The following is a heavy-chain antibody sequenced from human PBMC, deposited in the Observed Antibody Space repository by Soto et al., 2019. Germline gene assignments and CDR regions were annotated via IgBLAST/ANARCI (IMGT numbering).Heavy chain of an antibody. V-gene: IGHV1-46*03. CDR1: GYTFASYY. D-gene: IGHD6-19*01. CDR2: INPSGGST. CDR3: ARCVARIAVAGTSAY. J-gene: IGHJ4*01. Sequence: GASVKVSCEASGYTFASYYMHWVRQAPGQGLEWMGIINPSGGSTSYAQKFQGRVTMTRDTSTSTVYMELSSLRSEDTAVYYCARCVARIAVAGTSAYWRHATLVPV.